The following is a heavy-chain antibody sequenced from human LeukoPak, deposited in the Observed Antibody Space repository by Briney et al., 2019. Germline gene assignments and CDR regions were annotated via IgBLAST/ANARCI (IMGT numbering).Heavy chain of an antibody. J-gene: IGHJ6*03. Sequence: PGGSLRLSFAASGFTFSTYRIHWVRQAPGKGLEWVALIRYDGSNTYYADSVRDRFTVSRDNSKSTLYLQMNSLRLEDTAVYYCAKGQPYSDFWSGSSGYMDVWGKGTTVTVFS. D-gene: IGHD3-3*01. V-gene: IGHV3-30*02. CDR1: GFTFSTYR. CDR3: AKGQPYSDFWSGSSGYMDV. CDR2: IRYDGSNT.